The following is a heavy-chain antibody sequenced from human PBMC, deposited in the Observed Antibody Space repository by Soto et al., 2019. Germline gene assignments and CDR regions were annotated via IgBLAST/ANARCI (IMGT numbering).Heavy chain of an antibody. CDR3: ARGNIVATNYYYMGV. CDR2: INHSGST. Sequence: SETLSLTCAVYGGSFSGYYWSWIRQPPGKGLEWIGEINHSGSTNYNPSLKSRVTIPVDTSKNQFSLKLSSVTAADTAVYYCARGNIVATNYYYMGVWGKGTTVTVSS. V-gene: IGHV4-34*01. D-gene: IGHD5-12*01. J-gene: IGHJ6*03. CDR1: GGSFSGYY.